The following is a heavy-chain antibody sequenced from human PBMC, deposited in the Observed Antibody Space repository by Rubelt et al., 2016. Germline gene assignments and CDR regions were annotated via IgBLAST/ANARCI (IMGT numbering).Heavy chain of an antibody. CDR2: IGRSGDST. CDR3: ATEYSSSSSASQY. V-gene: IGHV3-23*04. J-gene: IGHJ4*02. D-gene: IGHD6-6*01. Sequence: VQLVESGGGVVQPGRSLRLSCAASGFTLRNYAMHWVRQAPGKGLEWVSTIGRSGDSTYYADSVKGRFTISRDNSKNTMYLQMDSLKAEDTALYYCATEYSSSSSASQYWGQGTLVTVST. CDR1: GFTLRNYA.